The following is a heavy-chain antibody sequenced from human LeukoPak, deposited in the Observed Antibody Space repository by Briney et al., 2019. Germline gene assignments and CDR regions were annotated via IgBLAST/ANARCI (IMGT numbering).Heavy chain of an antibody. V-gene: IGHV4-4*07. J-gene: IGHJ4*02. Sequence: SETLSLTCTVSGGSISSFYWTWLRQPAGKGLEWFGRIYPTGSTNYNPSLKSRVTMSVDTSKNQFSLKLSSVTAADTAMYYCARAAEYSSGWYLFDYWGQGTLVTVSA. CDR1: GGSISSFY. CDR2: IYPTGST. CDR3: ARAAEYSSGWYLFDY. D-gene: IGHD6-19*01.